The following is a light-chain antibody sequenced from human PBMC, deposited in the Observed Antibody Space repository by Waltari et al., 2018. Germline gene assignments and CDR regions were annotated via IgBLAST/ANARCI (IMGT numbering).Light chain of an antibody. V-gene: IGKV1-39*01. CDR1: QSISCY. Sequence: DIQMTQSPSSLSESVGDRVPITCPASQSISCYLNWYQQKPVKAPKLLIYAASSLQSGVPSRFSGSGSGTDFTLTISSLQPEDFATYYCQQSYSTPITFGPGTKVDIK. CDR2: AAS. J-gene: IGKJ3*01. CDR3: QQSYSTPIT.